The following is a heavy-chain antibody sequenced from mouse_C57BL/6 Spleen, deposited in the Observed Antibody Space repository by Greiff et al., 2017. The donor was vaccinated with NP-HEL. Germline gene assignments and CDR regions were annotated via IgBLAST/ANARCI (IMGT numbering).Heavy chain of an antibody. CDR2: IHPNSGST. Sequence: QVQLQQPGAELVKPGASVKLSCKASGYTFTSYWMHWVKQRPGQGLEWIGMIHPNSGSTNYNEKFKGKATLTADKSSSTAYMQLSSLTSEDSAVYFCARGGLLGFDYWGQGTTLTVSS. J-gene: IGHJ2*01. CDR1: GYTFTSYW. CDR3: ARGGLLGFDY. D-gene: IGHD3-1*01. V-gene: IGHV1-64*01.